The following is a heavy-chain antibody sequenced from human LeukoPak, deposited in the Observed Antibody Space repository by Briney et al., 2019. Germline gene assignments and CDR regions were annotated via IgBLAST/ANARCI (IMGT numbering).Heavy chain of an antibody. CDR2: INHSGST. V-gene: IGHV4-34*01. CDR1: GGSFSGYY. Sequence: KPSETLSLTCAVYGGSFSGYYWSWIRQPPGKGLEWIGEINHSGSTNYNPSLKSRVTVSVDTSKNQFSLKLSSVTAADTAVYYCARGGHSSSYNWFDPWGQGTLVTVSS. CDR3: ARGGHSSSYNWFDP. D-gene: IGHD6-13*01. J-gene: IGHJ5*02.